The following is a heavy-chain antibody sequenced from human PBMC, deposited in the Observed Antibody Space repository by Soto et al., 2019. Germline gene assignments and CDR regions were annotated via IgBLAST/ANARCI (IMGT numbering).Heavy chain of an antibody. J-gene: IGHJ4*02. D-gene: IGHD1-26*01. CDR2: IYYSGST. Sequence: SEPLSLTWTVSGGSISSYYWSWIRQPPGKGLEWIGYIYYSGSTNYNTSLKSRVTISVDTSKNQFSLKLSSVTAADTAVYYCARPDSGSYYGGRYFDYWGQGTLVTVSS. CDR3: ARPDSGSYYGGRYFDY. CDR1: GGSISSYY. V-gene: IGHV4-59*08.